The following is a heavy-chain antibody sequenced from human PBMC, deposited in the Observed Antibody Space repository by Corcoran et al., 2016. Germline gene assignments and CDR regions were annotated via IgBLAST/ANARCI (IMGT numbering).Heavy chain of an antibody. CDR1: GFTFSSRW. CDR3: VTSITGRDGVDY. Sequence: EVQLVESGGGLVQPGGSLRLSCAASGFTFSSRWMSWVRQAPGKGLEWVANMNVDGSEKYYVDSVKGRFTISRDNAKNSLYLEMNSLRVEDTALYYCVTSITGRDGVDYWGQGTLVSVSS. V-gene: IGHV3-7*03. J-gene: IGHJ4*02. CDR2: MNVDGSEK. D-gene: IGHD2-8*02.